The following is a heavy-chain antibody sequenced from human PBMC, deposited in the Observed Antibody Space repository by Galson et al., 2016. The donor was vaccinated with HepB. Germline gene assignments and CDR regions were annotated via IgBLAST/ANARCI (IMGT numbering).Heavy chain of an antibody. V-gene: IGHV3-30*18. CDR3: VKVGHSWGDFDS. J-gene: IGHJ4*02. D-gene: IGHD1-26*01. CDR1: GFTFSYHG. Sequence: SLRLSCAASGFTFSYHGMHWVRQAPGKGLEWVAVISYDGSKTYYADFVKGRFTISRDTSKKTLYLQMNSLRPEDTAIYYCVKVGHSWGDFDSWGQGTLVTVSS. CDR2: ISYDGSKT.